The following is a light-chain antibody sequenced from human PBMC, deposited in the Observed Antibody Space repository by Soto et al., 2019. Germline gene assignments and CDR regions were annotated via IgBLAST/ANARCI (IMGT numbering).Light chain of an antibody. V-gene: IGLV1-40*01. J-gene: IGLJ2*01. CDR3: QFCDSSLSVV. CDR2: GNN. Sequence: YVLTQPTSVSGAPGQRVTISCTGSSSSIGAGYDVHWYQQLPGTAPKVLIYGNNKRPSGVPHRFSGSKSGTSASLAITGLQAEDEADYYCQFCDSSLSVVFGGRTKVNVL. CDR1: SSSIGAGYD.